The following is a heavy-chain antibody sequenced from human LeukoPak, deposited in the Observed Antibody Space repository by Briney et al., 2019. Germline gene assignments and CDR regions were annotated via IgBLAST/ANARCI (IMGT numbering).Heavy chain of an antibody. V-gene: IGHV4-4*07. D-gene: IGHD2-15*01. CDR2: VDTSGRT. J-gene: IGHJ5*02. CDR3: ARHWSHSVAQPGRYYWFDP. Sequence: SETLSLTCTVSGGSISGYYWSWIRQPAGKGLEWIGHVDTSGRTNYNSSLMSRVTMSVDTSKNQFSLRLTSVTAADTAVYYCARHWSHSVAQPGRYYWFDPWGQGTLVTVSS. CDR1: GGSISGYY.